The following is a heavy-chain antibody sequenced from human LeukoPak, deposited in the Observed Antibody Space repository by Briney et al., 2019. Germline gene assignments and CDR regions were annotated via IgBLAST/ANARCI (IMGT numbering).Heavy chain of an antibody. D-gene: IGHD3-10*01. Sequence: ASVKVSCMASGYTFTSYDINWVRQATGQGLEWMGWMNPNSGGTNYAQKFQGRVTMTRDTSISTAYMELSRLRSDDMAVYYCARVSDYYGSGSPHFDYWGQGTLVTVSS. CDR1: GYTFTSYD. J-gene: IGHJ4*02. CDR2: MNPNSGGT. CDR3: ARVSDYYGSGSPHFDY. V-gene: IGHV1-2*02.